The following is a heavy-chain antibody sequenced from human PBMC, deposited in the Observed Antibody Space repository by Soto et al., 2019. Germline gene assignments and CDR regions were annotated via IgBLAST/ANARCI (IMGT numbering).Heavy chain of an antibody. D-gene: IGHD3-3*02. CDR3: ATVIFFHMTFVT. V-gene: IGHV3-23*01. CDR1: GVRFSGYA. J-gene: IGHJ5*01. Sequence: EVKLLESGGGLVQPGGSLRLSCEAFGVRFSGYAMSRVRQAPGKGLEWVASISGDADTIYYGDSVKGRFTLSRDNSNNTLFLKMSSLRAGDTAIYYCATVIFFHMTFVTWGQGTPVTVSS. CDR2: ISGDADTI.